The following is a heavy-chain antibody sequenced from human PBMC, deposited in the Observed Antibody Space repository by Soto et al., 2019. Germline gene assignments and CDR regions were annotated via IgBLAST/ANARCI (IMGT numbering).Heavy chain of an antibody. D-gene: IGHD1-26*01. Sequence: QVQLQESGPGLVKTSETLSLTCNVSGGSIRSYYWSWVRQPAGKPLEWIGRIYTSGSTNYNPSLKSRVSMSVDTSKNQFSLEVTSVTAADTAVYYCAREGASGFGMDVWGLGTTVTVSS. CDR3: AREGASGFGMDV. V-gene: IGHV4-4*07. CDR2: IYTSGST. J-gene: IGHJ6*02. CDR1: GGSIRSYY.